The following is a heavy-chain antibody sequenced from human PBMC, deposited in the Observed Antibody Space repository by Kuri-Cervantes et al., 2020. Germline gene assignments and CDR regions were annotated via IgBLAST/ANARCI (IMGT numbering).Heavy chain of an antibody. D-gene: IGHD6-13*01. CDR1: GGSISSGGYY. J-gene: IGHJ4*02. CDR2: IYYSGGT. V-gene: IGHV4-31*03. CDR3: ARSRLRGSWLLAVFFDY. Sequence: SETLSLTCTVSGGSISSGGYYWSWIRQHPGKGLEWIGYIYYSGGTYYNPSLKSRVTISVDTSKNQFSLKLSSVTAADTAVYYCARSRLRGSWLLAVFFDYWGQGTLVTVSS.